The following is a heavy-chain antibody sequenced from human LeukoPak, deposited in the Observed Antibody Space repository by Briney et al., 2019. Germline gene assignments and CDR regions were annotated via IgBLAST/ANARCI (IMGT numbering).Heavy chain of an antibody. V-gene: IGHV4-30-4*01. CDR2: IHYSGST. Sequence: PSETLSLTCTVSGDSISSGDHYWSWIRQPPGKGLEWIGYIHYSGSTYYNPSLKSRLIMSVDMSKTQFSLSLNSLTAADSAVYYCAGAGADKNVWYFFDYGAQEPRVTVSS. J-gene: IGHJ4*02. CDR1: GDSISSGDHY. D-gene: IGHD3-16*01. CDR3: AGAGADKNVWYFFDY.